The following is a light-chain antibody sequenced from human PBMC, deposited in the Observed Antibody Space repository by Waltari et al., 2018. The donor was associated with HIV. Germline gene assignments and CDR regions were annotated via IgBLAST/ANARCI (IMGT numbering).Light chain of an antibody. V-gene: IGLV3-25*03. J-gene: IGLJ1*01. Sequence: SYELTQPPSVSVSPGQTARITCPGDACPNNNAFWYQPRPGQAPLLGIFKDSERPSGIPERFSGSSSGTTVTLTISGVQAEDEADYYCQSADSSGTYVFGTGTKVTVL. CDR3: QSADSSGTYV. CDR2: KDS. CDR1: ACPNNN.